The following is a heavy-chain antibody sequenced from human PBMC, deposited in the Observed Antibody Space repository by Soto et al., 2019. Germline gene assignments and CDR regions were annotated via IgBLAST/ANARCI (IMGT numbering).Heavy chain of an antibody. CDR3: ARDQSGYDYHYYGMDV. V-gene: IGHV1-69*12. J-gene: IGHJ6*02. D-gene: IGHD5-12*01. Sequence: QVQLVQSGAEVKKPGSSVKVSCKASGGTFSSYAISWVRQAPGQGLEWMGGIIPIFGTANYAQKFQGRVTITADESTSTGYMELSSLRSEDTAVYYCARDQSGYDYHYYGMDVWGQGTTVTVSS. CDR1: GGTFSSYA. CDR2: IIPIFGTA.